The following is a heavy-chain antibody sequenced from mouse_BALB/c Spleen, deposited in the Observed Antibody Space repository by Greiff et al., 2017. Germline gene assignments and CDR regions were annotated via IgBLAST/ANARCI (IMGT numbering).Heavy chain of an antibody. V-gene: IGHV1-9*01. D-gene: IGHD3-1*01. CDR1: GYTFSSYW. J-gene: IGHJ4*01. CDR2: ILPGSGST. CDR3: ARGGYYNRAMDY. Sequence: VQLQQSGAELMKPGASVKISCKATGYTFSSYWIEWVKQRPGHGLEWIGEILPGSGSTNYNEKFKGKATFTADTSSNTAYMQLSSLTSEDSAVYYCARGGYYNRAMDYWGQGTSVTVSS.